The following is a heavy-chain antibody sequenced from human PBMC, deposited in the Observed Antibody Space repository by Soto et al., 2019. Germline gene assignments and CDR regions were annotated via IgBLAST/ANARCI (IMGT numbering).Heavy chain of an antibody. CDR2: MNPNSGNT. D-gene: IGHD2-2*01. J-gene: IGHJ6*02. V-gene: IGHV1-8*01. CDR1: GYTFTSYD. Sequence: QVQLVQSGAEVKKPGASVKVSCKASGYTFTSYDINWVRQATGQGLEWMGWMNPNSGNTGYAQKFQGRVTMPRNTSIRTAYMELSSLRSEDTAVYYCARDRAVLVPAALNDYYYYGMDVWGQGTTVTVSS. CDR3: ARDRAVLVPAALNDYYYYGMDV.